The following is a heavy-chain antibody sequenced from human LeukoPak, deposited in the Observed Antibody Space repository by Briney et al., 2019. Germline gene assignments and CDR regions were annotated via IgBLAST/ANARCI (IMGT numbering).Heavy chain of an antibody. CDR1: GYTFTSYG. D-gene: IGHD3-10*01. V-gene: IGHV1-18*01. J-gene: IGHJ4*02. Sequence: ASVKVSCKASGYTFTSYGISWVRQAPGQGLEWMGWISAYNGNTNYAQKLQGRVTMTTGTSTSTAYMELSSLRSDETAVYYCARDLWFGGFGGYWGQGTLVTVSS. CDR2: ISAYNGNT. CDR3: ARDLWFGGFGGY.